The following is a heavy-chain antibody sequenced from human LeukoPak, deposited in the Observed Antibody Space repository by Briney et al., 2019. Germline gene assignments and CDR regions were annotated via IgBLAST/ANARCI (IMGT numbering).Heavy chain of an antibody. CDR1: GFTFSDHY. CDR3: ARGDSSGWGRDY. Sequence: PGGSLRLSCAASGFTFSDHYLDWVRQAPGKGLEWVGRSRSKTNRYTTQYAASVKGRFTISRDDSKNSLYLQMNSLKTEDTAVYYCARGDSSGWGRDYGALGTLVTVSS. D-gene: IGHD6-19*01. J-gene: IGHJ4*02. CDR2: SRSKTNRYTT. V-gene: IGHV3-72*01.